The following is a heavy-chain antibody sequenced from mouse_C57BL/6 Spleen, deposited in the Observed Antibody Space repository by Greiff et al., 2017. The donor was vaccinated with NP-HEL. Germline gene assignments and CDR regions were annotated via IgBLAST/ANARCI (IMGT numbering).Heavy chain of an antibody. Sequence: EVQLQQSGPELVKPGASVKISCKASGYTFTDYYMNWVKQSHGKSLEWIGDINPNNGGTSYNQKFKGKATLTVDKSSSTAYMELRSLTSEDSAVYYCASRGLRLLAMDYWGQGTSVTVSS. J-gene: IGHJ4*01. D-gene: IGHD3-2*02. CDR2: INPNNGGT. V-gene: IGHV1-26*01. CDR1: GYTFTDYY. CDR3: ASRGLRLLAMDY.